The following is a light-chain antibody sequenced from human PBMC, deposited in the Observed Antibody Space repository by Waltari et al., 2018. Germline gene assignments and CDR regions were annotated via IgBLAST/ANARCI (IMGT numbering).Light chain of an antibody. Sequence: DIVMTQSPDSLGVSLGERATINCKSSQSVLHSSNNENSLTWYQQKPGQPPKLLIYWASTRESGVPDRFSDSGSGTDFTLTINSLQTEDVAVYYCQQYYSTPFTFGPGTKVDIK. CDR3: QQYYSTPFT. CDR2: WAS. CDR1: QSVLHSSNNENS. V-gene: IGKV4-1*01. J-gene: IGKJ3*01.